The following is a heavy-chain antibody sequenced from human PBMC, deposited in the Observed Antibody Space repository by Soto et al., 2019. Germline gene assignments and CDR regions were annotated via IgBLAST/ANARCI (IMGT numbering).Heavy chain of an antibody. CDR3: ARDTLYYYGSGSYYAFDI. J-gene: IGHJ3*02. Sequence: SVKVSCKASGGTFSSYAISWVRQAPGQGLEWMGRIIPILGIANYAQKFQGRVTITADKSTSTAYMELSSLRSEDTAVYYCARDTLYYYGSGSYYAFDIWGQGTMVTVSS. D-gene: IGHD3-10*01. CDR1: GGTFSSYA. CDR2: IIPILGIA. V-gene: IGHV1-69*04.